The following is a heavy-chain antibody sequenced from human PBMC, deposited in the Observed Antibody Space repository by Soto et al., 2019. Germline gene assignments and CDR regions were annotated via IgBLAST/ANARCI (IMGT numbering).Heavy chain of an antibody. CDR1: GYTFTSYG. J-gene: IGHJ4*02. Sequence: GASVKVSCKASGYTFTSYGISWVRQAPGQGLEWMGWISAYNGNTNYAQKLQGRVTMTTDTSTSTAYMELRSLRSDDTAVYYCARVRNWPYCGGDCYSSTPYYFDYWGQGTLVTVSS. CDR3: ARVRNWPYCGGDCYSSTPYYFDY. V-gene: IGHV1-18*01. D-gene: IGHD2-21*02. CDR2: ISAYNGNT.